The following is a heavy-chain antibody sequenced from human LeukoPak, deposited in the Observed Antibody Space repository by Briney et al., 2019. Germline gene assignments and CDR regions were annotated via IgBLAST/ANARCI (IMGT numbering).Heavy chain of an antibody. CDR1: GFTFSSYA. J-gene: IGHJ4*02. Sequence: PGRSLRLSCAASGFTFSSYAMHWVRQALGKGLEWVAVISYDGSNKYYADSVKGRFTISRDNSKNTLYLQMNSLRAEDTAVYYCARAKQLALFGYWGQGTLVTVSS. CDR3: ARAKQLALFGY. V-gene: IGHV3-30-3*01. D-gene: IGHD6-6*01. CDR2: ISYDGSNK.